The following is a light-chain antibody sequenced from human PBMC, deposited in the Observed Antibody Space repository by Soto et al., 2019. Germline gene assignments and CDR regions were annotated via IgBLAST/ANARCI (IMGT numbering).Light chain of an antibody. J-gene: IGKJ1*01. CDR1: QSINAH. Sequence: EVVMTQSPATLSVSPGERVTLSCRASQSINAHLAWYQQKPGQAPRLLIHGASTRATGIPARFSGSGYGTELILTISCLQSEDVSVYYCQQYNTWLWTFGQGTKVEIQ. CDR3: QQYNTWLWT. CDR2: GAS. V-gene: IGKV3-15*01.